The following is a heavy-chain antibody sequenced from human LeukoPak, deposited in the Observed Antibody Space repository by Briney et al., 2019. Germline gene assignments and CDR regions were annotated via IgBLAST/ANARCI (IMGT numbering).Heavy chain of an antibody. CDR2: IKSKTDGGTT. J-gene: IGHJ6*04. D-gene: IGHD2-2*01. CDR1: GFTFSNAW. V-gene: IGHV3-15*01. CDR3: TTEEVVPAAMSYYYYYGMDV. Sequence: GGSLRLSCAASGFTFSNAWMSWVRQAPGKGLEWVGRIKSKTDGGTTDYAAPVKGRFTISRDDSKNTLYLLMNSLKTEDTAVYYCTTEEVVPAAMSYYYYYGMDVWGKGTTVTVSS.